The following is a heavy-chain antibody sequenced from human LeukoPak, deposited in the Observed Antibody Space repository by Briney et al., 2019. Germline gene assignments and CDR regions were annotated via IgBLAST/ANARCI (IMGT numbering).Heavy chain of an antibody. CDR3: AREETIAALFDY. J-gene: IGHJ4*02. Sequence: PSETLSLTCAVYGGSFSGYYWSWIRQPPGKGLEWIGEINHSGSTNYNPSLKSRVTISVDTSKNQFSLKLSSVTAADTAVYYCAREETIAALFDYWGQGTLVSVSS. D-gene: IGHD6-6*01. CDR2: INHSGST. CDR1: GGSFSGYY. V-gene: IGHV4-34*01.